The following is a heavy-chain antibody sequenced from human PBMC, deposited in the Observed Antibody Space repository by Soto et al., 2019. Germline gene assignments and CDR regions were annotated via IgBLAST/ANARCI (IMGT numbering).Heavy chain of an antibody. CDR1: GFTFSDYY. D-gene: IGHD2-15*01. Sequence: GGSLRLSCAASGFTFSDYYMSWIRQAPGKGLEWVSYISSSGSTIYYADSVKGRFTISRENAKNSLYLQMNSLRAEDTAVYYCARVAASYCSGGSCYSAYYYYMDVWGKGTTVTVSS. CDR2: ISSSGSTI. CDR3: ARVAASYCSGGSCYSAYYYYMDV. J-gene: IGHJ6*03. V-gene: IGHV3-11*01.